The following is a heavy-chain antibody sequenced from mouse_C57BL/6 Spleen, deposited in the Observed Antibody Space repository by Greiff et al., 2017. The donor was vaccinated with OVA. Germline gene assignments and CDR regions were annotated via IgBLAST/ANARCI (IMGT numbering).Heavy chain of an antibody. CDR1: GYTFTDYY. Sequence: QVQLQQSGAELVRPGASVKLSCKASGYTFTDYYINWVKQRPGQGLEWIARIYPGSGNTYSNEKFKGKATLTAEKSSSTAYMQLSSLTSEASAVYFCARSGYDGLCDVWGTGTTVTVSS. J-gene: IGHJ1*03. D-gene: IGHD2-2*01. V-gene: IGHV1-76*01. CDR3: ARSGYDGLCDV. CDR2: IYPGSGNT.